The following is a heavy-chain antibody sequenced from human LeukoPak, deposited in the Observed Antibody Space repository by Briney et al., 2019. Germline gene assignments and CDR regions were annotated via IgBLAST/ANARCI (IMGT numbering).Heavy chain of an antibody. Sequence: ASVKVSCKVSGYTFTDYYMHWVQQAPGKGLEWMGLVDPEDGKTIYAEKFQGRVTITADTSTDTAYMELSSLRSEDTAVYYCATSGDYDSSGYRIFDYWGQGTLVTVSS. J-gene: IGHJ4*02. V-gene: IGHV1-69-2*01. CDR1: GYTFTDYY. CDR2: VDPEDGKT. D-gene: IGHD3-22*01. CDR3: ATSGDYDSSGYRIFDY.